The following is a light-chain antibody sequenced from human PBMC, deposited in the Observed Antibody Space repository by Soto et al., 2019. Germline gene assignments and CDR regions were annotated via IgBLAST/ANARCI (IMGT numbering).Light chain of an antibody. V-gene: IGLV2-8*01. Sequence: QSVLTQPPSASGSLGQSVTISCTGTSSDVGGYNYVSWYQQHPGKAPKLMIYDVSKRPSGVPDRFSGSKSGNAASLIVSGLQAEDEADYYCSSYAGTNIVVFGGGTKLTVL. CDR3: SSYAGTNIVV. CDR2: DVS. CDR1: SSDVGGYNY. J-gene: IGLJ2*01.